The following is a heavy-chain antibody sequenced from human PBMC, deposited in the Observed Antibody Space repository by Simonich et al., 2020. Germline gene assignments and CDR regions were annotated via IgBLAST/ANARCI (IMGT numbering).Heavy chain of an antibody. D-gene: IGHD2-8*01. CDR2: IYYSWGT. V-gene: IGHV4-39*01. J-gene: IGHJ4*02. Sequence: QLQLQESGPGLVKPSETLSLTCTVSGGSISSSSYYWGWIRQPPGKGLEWIGSIYYSWGTSYNPSLKSRVTISVDTSKNQFSLKLSSVTAADTAVYYCARQRVLMVYAIDYWGQGTLVTVSS. CDR1: GGSISSSSYY. CDR3: ARQRVLMVYAIDY.